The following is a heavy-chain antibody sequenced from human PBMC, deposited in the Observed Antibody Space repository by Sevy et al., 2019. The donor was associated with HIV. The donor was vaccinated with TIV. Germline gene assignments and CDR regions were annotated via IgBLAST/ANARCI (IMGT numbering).Heavy chain of an antibody. CDR2: IKSKTEGGKT. V-gene: IGHV3-15*01. J-gene: IGHJ4*02. CDR3: TTDGPGPYSSSWNY. Sequence: GGSLRLSCAASGFTFSNAWMSWDRQAPGKGLEWVGRIKSKTEGGKTDHAAPVKGRFTMSREDSKNTLYLQMNSLKTEDTAVYYCTTDGPGPYSSSWNYWGQGTLVTVSS. CDR1: GFTFSNAW. D-gene: IGHD6-13*01.